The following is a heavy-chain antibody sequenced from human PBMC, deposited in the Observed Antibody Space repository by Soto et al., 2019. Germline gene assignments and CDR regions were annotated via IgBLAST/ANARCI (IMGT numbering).Heavy chain of an antibody. CDR2: ISGSDGST. J-gene: IGHJ6*01. CDR1: GFTFNNYA. V-gene: IGHV3-23*01. D-gene: IGHD2-8*02. Sequence: EVQLLESGGGLVQPGGSLRLSCAASGFTFNNYAMTWVRQAPGKGLEWVSTISGSDGSTYYADSVKGRHTISRDNSKNALYLQMSSLRAENTALYYCVKDWTGDSCPCMDVWGEGTTLSVSS. CDR3: VKDWTGDSCPCMDV.